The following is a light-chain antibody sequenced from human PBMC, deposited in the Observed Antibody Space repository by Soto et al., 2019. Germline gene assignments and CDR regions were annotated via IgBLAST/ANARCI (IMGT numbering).Light chain of an antibody. J-gene: IGKJ1*01. CDR1: QSVNSA. Sequence: EIVMTQSPATLSVSPGERATLSCRASQSVNSALAWYQQKPGQVPRLIIYDTSTRATGIPARFSGSGSGTEFTLTISSLQSEDFAVYYCHQYNHWLTWTFGQGTKVDI. CDR3: HQYNHWLTWT. CDR2: DTS. V-gene: IGKV3-15*01.